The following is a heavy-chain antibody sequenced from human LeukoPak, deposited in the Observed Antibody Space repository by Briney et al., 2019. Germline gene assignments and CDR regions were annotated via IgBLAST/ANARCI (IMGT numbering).Heavy chain of an antibody. CDR2: IRTIGDT. V-gene: IGHV3-13*01. D-gene: IGHD4-11*01. J-gene: IGHJ6*03. Sequence: GRSLRLPYAASGFTSSSYEMNWVRQVAGKGLEWVSSIRTIGDTCYPGSVKGRFTISRENAKNSLYLQMNGLRAGDTAVYYCARATVSVSILVPGYMDVWGKGTTVTVSS. CDR1: GFTSSSYE. CDR3: ARATVSVSILVPGYMDV.